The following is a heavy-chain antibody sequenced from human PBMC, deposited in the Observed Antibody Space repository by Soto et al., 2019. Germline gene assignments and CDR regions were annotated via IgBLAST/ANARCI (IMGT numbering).Heavy chain of an antibody. Sequence: QVQMVQSGAEVKKPGASVKVSCKASGYTFTSYGISWVRQAPGQGLEWMGWISAYNGNTNYAQKLQGRVTMTTDTSTSAADGELRSVRSDDTAVYYCERDYYDILTGYYKSYYYYGMDGWGQGTTVTVSS. J-gene: IGHJ6*02. D-gene: IGHD3-9*01. CDR2: ISAYNGNT. CDR1: GYTFTSYG. V-gene: IGHV1-18*01. CDR3: ERDYYDILTGYYKSYYYYGMDG.